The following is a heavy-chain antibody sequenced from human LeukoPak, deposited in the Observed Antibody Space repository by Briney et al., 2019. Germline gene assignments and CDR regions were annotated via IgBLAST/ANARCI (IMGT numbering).Heavy chain of an antibody. Sequence: ASVKVSCKAFGYTFTSYGITWVRQAPGQGLEWMGIINPRVGSTRYAQKFQGRVTMTGDMSTSTVYMELSSLRSEDTAVYYCARAPKRVGATSTLHYWGQGTLVTVSS. CDR2: INPRVGST. J-gene: IGHJ4*02. V-gene: IGHV1-46*01. CDR3: ARAPKRVGATSTLHY. CDR1: GYTFTSYG. D-gene: IGHD1-26*01.